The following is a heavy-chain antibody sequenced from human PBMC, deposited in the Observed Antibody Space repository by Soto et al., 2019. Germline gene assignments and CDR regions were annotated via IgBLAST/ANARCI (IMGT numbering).Heavy chain of an antibody. V-gene: IGHV1-46*01. CDR3: ARAYTTSCPGP. Sequence: SVKVSCNASGYTFTNYYMHWVRQAPGQGLEWMGMINPTGGSTTYAQKFQGRVSMTRDTSTNTVYMELSGLRSEDTAVYYCARAYTTSCPGPWGQGTLVTVSS. CDR1: GYTFTNYY. CDR2: INPTGGST. D-gene: IGHD6-6*01. J-gene: IGHJ5*02.